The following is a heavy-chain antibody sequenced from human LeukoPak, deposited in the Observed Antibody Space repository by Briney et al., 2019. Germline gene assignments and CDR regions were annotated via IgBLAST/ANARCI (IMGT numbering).Heavy chain of an antibody. CDR1: GYTFTSYY. D-gene: IGHD2-2*01. CDR2: INPSGGST. Sequence: ASVKVSCKASGYTFTSYYMHWVRQAPGQGLEWMGIINPSGGSTSYAQKFQGRVTMTRDTSTSTVYMELSSLRSEDTAVYYCAREDCSSTSCYARYYYYYYMDVWGKGTTVTVSS. J-gene: IGHJ6*03. V-gene: IGHV1-46*01. CDR3: AREDCSSTSCYARYYYYYYMDV.